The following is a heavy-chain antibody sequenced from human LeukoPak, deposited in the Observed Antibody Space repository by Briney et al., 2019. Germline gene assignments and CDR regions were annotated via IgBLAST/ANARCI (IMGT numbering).Heavy chain of an antibody. J-gene: IGHJ1*01. CDR2: INHSGST. D-gene: IGHD2-21*02. CDR3: ARGPVVVTAIRYFQH. V-gene: IGHV4-34*01. Sequence: SETLSLTCAAYGGSFSGYYWSWIRQPPGKGLEWIGEINHSGSTNYNPSLKSRVTISVDTSKNQFSLKLSSVTAADTAVYYCARGPVVVTAIRYFQHWGQGTLVTVSS. CDR1: GGSFSGYY.